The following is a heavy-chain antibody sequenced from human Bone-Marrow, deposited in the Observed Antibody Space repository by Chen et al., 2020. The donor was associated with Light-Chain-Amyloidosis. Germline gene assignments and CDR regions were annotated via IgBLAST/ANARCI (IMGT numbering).Heavy chain of an antibody. CDR3: AKDYDFWSGLLEY. V-gene: IGHV3-74*01. J-gene: IGHJ4*02. D-gene: IGHD3-3*01. CDR2: ISPDGKTT. Sequence: EVQLLESGGGLVQPGGSLRLSCAASEFTFSSYWMHWVRQTPGKGLVWVSRISPDGKTTYYADSVKGRFTISRDNAKNTLFLQMNSLRVEDTAVYYCAKDYDFWSGLLEYWGQGTLVTVSS. CDR1: EFTFSSYW.